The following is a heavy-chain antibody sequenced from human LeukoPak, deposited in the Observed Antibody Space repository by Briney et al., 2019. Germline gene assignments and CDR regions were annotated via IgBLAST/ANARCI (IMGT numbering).Heavy chain of an antibody. V-gene: IGHV4-59*08. D-gene: IGHD3-10*01. CDR1: GGSISNYY. Sequence: TLSLTCTVSGGSISNYYWSWIRQPPGKGLEWIGYIYYSGSTNYNPSLKSRVTISVDTSKNQFSLKLSSVTAADTAVYYCARHPTMVRGVIDWFDPWGQGTLVTVSS. J-gene: IGHJ5*02. CDR2: IYYSGST. CDR3: ARHPTMVRGVIDWFDP.